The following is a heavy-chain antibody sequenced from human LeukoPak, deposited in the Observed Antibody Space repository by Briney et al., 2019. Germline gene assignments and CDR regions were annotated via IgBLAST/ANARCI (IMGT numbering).Heavy chain of an antibody. CDR1: GLTYRNAW. V-gene: IGHV3-15*05. CDR3: TTGGPHISGHPLDY. D-gene: IGHD2-15*01. CDR2: KKSNPDGGTT. Sequence: GGSLRLFCVASGLTYRNAWMTWVRQAPGQGLEWVVRKKSNPDGGTTDFAASVKGRFFISRDDSKSTLSLQMNSLKIEDTAVYYCTTGGPHISGHPLDYWGQGIPVTVSS. J-gene: IGHJ4*02.